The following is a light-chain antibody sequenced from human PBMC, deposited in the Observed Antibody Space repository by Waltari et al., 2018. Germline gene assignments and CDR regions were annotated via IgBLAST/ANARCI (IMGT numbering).Light chain of an antibody. Sequence: QLVLTQSPSSSTSLGASVKLTCTPTSGHSGNVIAWHQQQPEKGPRYLMKVNSGGSHSKGDKIPDRFSVSSSGAEHYLTISSLQSEDEADYYCQTGGHGTWVFGGGTKLTVL. V-gene: IGLV4-69*01. J-gene: IGLJ3*02. CDR3: QTGGHGTWV. CDR2: VNSGGSH. CDR1: SGHSGNV.